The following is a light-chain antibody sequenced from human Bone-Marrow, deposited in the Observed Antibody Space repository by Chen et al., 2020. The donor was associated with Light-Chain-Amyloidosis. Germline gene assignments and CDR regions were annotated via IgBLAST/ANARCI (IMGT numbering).Light chain of an antibody. CDR3: AAWDDSLAGWV. J-gene: IGLJ3*02. CDR1: SSNIGRNY. Sequence: QSVLTQPPSASGTPGQRVTISCSGSSSNIGRNYVYWYQQLPGTAPKLLHFLNGQRPSGVPDRFAGSKSGTSGSLAIRRLQSDDEAEYFCAAWDDSLAGWVFGGGTKLTDL. V-gene: IGLV1-47*01. CDR2: LNG.